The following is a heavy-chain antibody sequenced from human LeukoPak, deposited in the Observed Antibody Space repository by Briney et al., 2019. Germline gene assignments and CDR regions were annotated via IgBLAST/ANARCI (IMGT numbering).Heavy chain of an antibody. J-gene: IGHJ4*02. CDR1: GGSFSGYY. CDR3: ARARITMVRGVIITFDY. Sequence: SETLSLTCAVYGGSFSGYYWSWIRQPPGKGLEWIGEINHSGSTNYNPSLKSRVTISVDTPKNQFSLKLSSVTAADTAVYYCARARITMVRGVIITFDYWGQGTLVTVSS. D-gene: IGHD3-10*01. CDR2: INHSGST. V-gene: IGHV4-34*01.